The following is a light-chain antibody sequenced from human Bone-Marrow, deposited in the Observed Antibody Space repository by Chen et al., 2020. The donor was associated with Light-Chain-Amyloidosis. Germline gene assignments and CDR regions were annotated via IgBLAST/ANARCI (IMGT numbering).Light chain of an antibody. J-gene: IGKJ3*01. CDR1: RPISFF. V-gene: IGKV1-27*01. CDR2: AAR. CDR3: QNYYRAPVT. Sequence: IQMTQSPSSLSASVGDRVSLTCRASRPISFFLAWYQQKPGRLPRLLIYAARTLQSGVPSRFSGSTSGTDFTLTISSLQPEDVAAYYCQNYYRAPVTFGPGTKVDIK.